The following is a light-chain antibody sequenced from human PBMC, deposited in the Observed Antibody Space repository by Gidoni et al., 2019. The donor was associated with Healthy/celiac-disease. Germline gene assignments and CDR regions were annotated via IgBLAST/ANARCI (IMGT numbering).Light chain of an antibody. CDR1: HSGYSY. Sequence: APRELSPGARASCACSASHSGYSYLDWYPQKPGQAPQLLIYDASNRASGIPDRFSGSGSGTDFTLTISSLEPEDVAVYYCQQRRNRPLTFXRXTKVEIK. V-gene: IGKV3-11*01. J-gene: IGKJ4*01. CDR3: QQRRNRPLT. CDR2: DAS.